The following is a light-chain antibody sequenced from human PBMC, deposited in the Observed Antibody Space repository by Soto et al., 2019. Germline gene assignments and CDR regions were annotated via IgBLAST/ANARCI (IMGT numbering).Light chain of an antibody. J-gene: IGKJ2*01. CDR1: QDIGSH. CDR3: QQSYSTPYT. Sequence: DLQMTQSPSSLSASVGDRVTITCRASQDIGSHLAWYQQKPEKAPKSLIYFASTLQSGVPSRFSASGSGTDFTLTISSLQPEDFATYYCQQSYSTPYTFGQGTKLDIK. V-gene: IGKV1D-16*01. CDR2: FAS.